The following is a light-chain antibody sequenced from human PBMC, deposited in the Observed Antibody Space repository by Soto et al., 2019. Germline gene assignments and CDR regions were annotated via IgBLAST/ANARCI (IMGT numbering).Light chain of an antibody. J-gene: IGKJ5*01. CDR2: AAS. V-gene: IGKV1-9*01. CDR1: QDISDS. Sequence: DIQMTQSPSSLSASVGYRVTITCQSSQDISDSLNWYQQKPGKAPKLLIYAASTLESGVPSRFSATVSGTEFSLTITSLQPEDFATYYCQQLFDSPITFGQGTRLEIK. CDR3: QQLFDSPIT.